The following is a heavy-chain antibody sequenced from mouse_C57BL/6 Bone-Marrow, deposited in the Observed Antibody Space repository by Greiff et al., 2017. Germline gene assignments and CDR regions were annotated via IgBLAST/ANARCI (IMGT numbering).Heavy chain of an antibody. Sequence: EVQLQQSGPELVKPGASVKISCKASGYTFTDYYMNWVKQSHGKSLEWIGDINPNNGGTSYNQKFKGKATLTVDKSSSTAYMELRSLTSEDPAVYYCAREGLFITTGIDYWGQGTTLTVSS. J-gene: IGHJ2*01. D-gene: IGHD1-1*01. V-gene: IGHV1-26*01. CDR3: AREGLFITTGIDY. CDR2: INPNNGGT. CDR1: GYTFTDYY.